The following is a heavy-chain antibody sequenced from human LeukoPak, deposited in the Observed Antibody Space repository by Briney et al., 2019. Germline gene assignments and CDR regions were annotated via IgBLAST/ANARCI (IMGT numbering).Heavy chain of an antibody. Sequence: GASVKVSCKASGYTFTSYGISWVRQAPGQGLEWMGWISAYNGNTNYAQKLQGRVTMTTDTSTSTAYMELRSLRSDDTAVYYCARAVYCTNGVCYGEPRPINWFDPWGQGTLVTVSS. CDR2: ISAYNGNT. J-gene: IGHJ5*02. V-gene: IGHV1-18*01. CDR3: ARAVYCTNGVCYGEPRPINWFDP. CDR1: GYTFTSYG. D-gene: IGHD2-8*01.